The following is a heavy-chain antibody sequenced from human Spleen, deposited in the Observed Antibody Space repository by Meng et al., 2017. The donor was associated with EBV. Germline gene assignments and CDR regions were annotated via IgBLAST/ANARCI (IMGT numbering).Heavy chain of an antibody. CDR3: ATWNNNGWYYGY. CDR1: GGSSSGSD. Sequence: PLQEGGAGLFMPLGTLSFTCAVYGGSSSGSDRSGIRQHPGKGLEWIGEINLGGNTNYNPSLKSRVSISVDTSKNHFSLKVDSVTAADTAVYYCATWNNNGWYYGYWGQGTLVTVSS. CDR2: INLGGNT. V-gene: IGHV4-34*01. J-gene: IGHJ4*01. D-gene: IGHD6-19*01.